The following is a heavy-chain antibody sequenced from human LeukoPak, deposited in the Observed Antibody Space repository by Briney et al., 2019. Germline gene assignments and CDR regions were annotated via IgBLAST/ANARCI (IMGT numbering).Heavy chain of an antibody. D-gene: IGHD3-22*01. CDR2: IKSKTDGGTT. CDR1: GFTFSNAW. J-gene: IGHJ1*01. V-gene: IGHV3-15*07. Sequence: GGSLRLSCAASGFTFSNAWMNWVRQAPGKGLEWVGRIKSKTDGGTTDYAAPVKGRFTISRDDSKNTLYLQMNSLKTEDTTVYYCTTDPTLYYYDSSGYYTTFQHWGQGTLVTVS. CDR3: TTDPTLYYYDSSGYYTTFQH.